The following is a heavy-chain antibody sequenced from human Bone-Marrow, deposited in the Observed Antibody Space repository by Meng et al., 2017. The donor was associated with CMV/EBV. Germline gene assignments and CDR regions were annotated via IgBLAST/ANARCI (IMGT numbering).Heavy chain of an antibody. CDR1: GYTFTSYY. D-gene: IGHD2-2*01. CDR3: ARDQDCSIASCYLVWAFDI. J-gene: IGHJ3*02. CDR2: INPSGGST. Sequence: ASVKVSGKASGYTFTSYYMHWVRQAPGQGLEWMGIINPSGGSTSYAQKFQGRVTMTRDTSTSTVYMELSSLRSEDMAVYYCARDQDCSIASCYLVWAFDIWGQGTMVTVSS. V-gene: IGHV1-46*01.